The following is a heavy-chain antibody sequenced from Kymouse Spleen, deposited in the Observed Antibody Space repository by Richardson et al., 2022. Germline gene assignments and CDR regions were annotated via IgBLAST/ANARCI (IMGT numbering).Heavy chain of an antibody. V-gene: IGHV3-30*18. CDR1: GFTFSSYG. J-gene: IGHJ6*02. CDR2: ISYDGSNK. D-gene: IGHD3-3*01. Sequence: QVQLVESGGGVVQPGRSLRLSCAASGFTFSSYGMHWVRQAPGKGLEWVAVISYDGSNKYYADSVKGRFTISRDNSKNTLYLQMNSLRAEDTAVYYCAKGSGVYYYYGMDVWGQGTTVTVSS. CDR3: AKGSGVYYYYGMDV.